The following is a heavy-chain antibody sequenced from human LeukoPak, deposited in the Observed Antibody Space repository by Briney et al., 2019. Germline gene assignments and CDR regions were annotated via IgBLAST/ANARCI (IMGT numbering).Heavy chain of an antibody. D-gene: IGHD3-22*01. J-gene: IGHJ4*02. CDR1: GFTFRSYG. V-gene: IGHV3-30*02. Sequence: GGSLRLSCAASGFTFRSYGMHWVRQAPGKGLEWVAFIRYDGNNKYYADSVKGRFTIPRDNSKNTVYLQMNSLRAEDTAVYYCAKDPTHFRVWDDYDNTRLNYWGQGTLVTVSS. CDR3: AKDPTHFRVWDDYDNTRLNY. CDR2: IRYDGNNK.